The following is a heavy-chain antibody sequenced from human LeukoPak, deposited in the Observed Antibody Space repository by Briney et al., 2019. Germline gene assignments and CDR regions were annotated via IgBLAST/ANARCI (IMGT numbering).Heavy chain of an antibody. J-gene: IGHJ4*02. D-gene: IGHD2-2*01. Sequence: ASVKVSCKASGYTFTSYGISWVGQAPGQGLEWMGWISAYNGNTNYAQKLQGRVTMTTDTSTSTAYMELRSLRSDDTAVYYCARGYCSSTSCPFDYWGQGTLVTVSS. V-gene: IGHV1-18*01. CDR3: ARGYCSSTSCPFDY. CDR1: GYTFTSYG. CDR2: ISAYNGNT.